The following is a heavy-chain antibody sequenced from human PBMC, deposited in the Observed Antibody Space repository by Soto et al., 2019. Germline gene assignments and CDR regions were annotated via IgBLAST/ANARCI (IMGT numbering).Heavy chain of an antibody. CDR3: EKDLTC. CDR1: GFTFSSYG. D-gene: IGHD7-27*01. J-gene: IGHJ4*02. Sequence: QVQLVESGGGVVQPGRSLRLSCAASGFTFSSYGMHWVRQAPGKGLEWVAVISYDGSNKYYADSVKGRFTIARDNSKNTLYLQMNSLRAEDPAVYYCEKDLTCWGQGTLVTVSS. CDR2: ISYDGSNK. V-gene: IGHV3-30*18.